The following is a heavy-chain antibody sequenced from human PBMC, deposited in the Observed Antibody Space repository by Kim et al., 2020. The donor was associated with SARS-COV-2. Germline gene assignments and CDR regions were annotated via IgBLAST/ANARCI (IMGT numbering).Heavy chain of an antibody. CDR3: ARDNMVRGGVYGMDV. J-gene: IGHJ6*02. CDR1: GGSISSGGYY. V-gene: IGHV4-31*03. CDR2: IYYSGST. Sequence: SETLSLTCTVSGGSISSGGYYWSWIRQHPGKGLEWIGYIYYSGSTYYNPSLKSRVTISVDTSKNQFSLKLSSVTAADTAVYYCARDNMVRGGVYGMDVWGRGTSVTFS. D-gene: IGHD3-10*01.